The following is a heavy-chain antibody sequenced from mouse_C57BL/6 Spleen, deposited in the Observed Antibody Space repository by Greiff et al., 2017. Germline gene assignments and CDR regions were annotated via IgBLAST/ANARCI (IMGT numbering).Heavy chain of an antibody. CDR2: IDPENGDT. CDR1: GFNIKDDY. D-gene: IGHD1-1*01. CDR3: TFITTVVASAMDY. J-gene: IGHJ4*01. V-gene: IGHV14-4*01. Sequence: VQLKQSGAELVRPGASVKLSCTASGFNIKDDYMHWVKQRPEQGLEWIGWIDPENGDTEYASKFQGKATITADTSSNTAYRQLSSLTSEDTSVYYCTFITTVVASAMDYWGQGTSVTVSS.